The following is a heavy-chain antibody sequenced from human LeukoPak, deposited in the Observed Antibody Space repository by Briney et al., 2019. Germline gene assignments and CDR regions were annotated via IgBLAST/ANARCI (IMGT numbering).Heavy chain of an antibody. J-gene: IGHJ4*02. V-gene: IGHV3-48*04. CDR3: ARADYDILTGYYSDY. D-gene: IGHD3-9*01. CDR1: GFTFSNYA. Sequence: PGGSLRLSCLASGFTFSNYAMSWVRQAPGKGLEWVSGITISGRTAYYADSVKGRFTISRDNAKNSLYLQMNSLRAEDTAVYYCARADYDILTGYYSDYWGQGTLVTVSS. CDR2: ITISGRTA.